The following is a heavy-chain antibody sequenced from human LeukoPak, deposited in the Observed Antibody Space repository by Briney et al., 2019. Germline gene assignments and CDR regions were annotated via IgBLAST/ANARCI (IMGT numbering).Heavy chain of an antibody. D-gene: IGHD3-10*01. V-gene: IGHV4-4*07. Sequence: SETLSLTCTVSGGSISSYYWSWIRQPAGKGLEWIGRIYTSGGTNYNPSLKSRVTMSVDTSKNQFSLKLSSVTAADTAVYYCARDSPSITMVRGVIIGDYYYMDVWGKGTTVTISS. J-gene: IGHJ6*03. CDR3: ARDSPSITMVRGVIIGDYYYMDV. CDR1: GGSISSYY. CDR2: IYTSGGT.